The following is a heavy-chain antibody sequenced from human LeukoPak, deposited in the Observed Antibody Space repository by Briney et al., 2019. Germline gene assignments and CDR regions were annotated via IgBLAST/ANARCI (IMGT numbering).Heavy chain of an antibody. CDR1: GFTFSSYG. J-gene: IGHJ4*02. Sequence: QTGGSLRLSCAASGFTFSSYGMHWVRQAPGKGLEWVAVISYDGSNKYYADSVRGRFTISRDNSKNTLYLQMNSLRAEDTAVYYCAKELGGYCSSTSCYDFDYWGQGTLVTVSS. D-gene: IGHD2-2*01. CDR2: ISYDGSNK. V-gene: IGHV3-30*18. CDR3: AKELGGYCSSTSCYDFDY.